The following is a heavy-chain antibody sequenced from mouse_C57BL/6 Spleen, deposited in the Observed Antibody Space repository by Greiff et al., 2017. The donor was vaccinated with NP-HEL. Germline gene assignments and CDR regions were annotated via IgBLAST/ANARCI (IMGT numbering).Heavy chain of an antibody. D-gene: IGHD1-1*01. Sequence: EVKLVESEGGLVQPGSSMKLSCTASGFTFSDYYMAWVRQVPEKGLEWVANINYDGSSTYYLDSLKSRFIISRDNAKNILYLQMSSLKSEDTATYYCARDGITTAPDYWGQGTSVTVSS. CDR3: ARDGITTAPDY. CDR2: INYDGSST. V-gene: IGHV5-16*01. J-gene: IGHJ4*01. CDR1: GFTFSDYY.